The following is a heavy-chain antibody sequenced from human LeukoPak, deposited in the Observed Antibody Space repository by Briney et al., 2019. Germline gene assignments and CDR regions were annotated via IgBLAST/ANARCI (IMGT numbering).Heavy chain of an antibody. CDR2: IYYSGST. CDR3: AGNSYGLKFYYYYYYMDV. J-gene: IGHJ6*03. Sequence: SETLSLTCTVSGGSISSSSYYWGWIRQPPGKGLEWIGSIYYSGSTYYNPSLKSRVTISVDTSKNQFSLKLSSVTAADTAVYYCAGNSYGLKFYYYYYYMDVWGKGTTVTVSS. CDR1: GGSISSSSYY. D-gene: IGHD5-18*01. V-gene: IGHV4-39*07.